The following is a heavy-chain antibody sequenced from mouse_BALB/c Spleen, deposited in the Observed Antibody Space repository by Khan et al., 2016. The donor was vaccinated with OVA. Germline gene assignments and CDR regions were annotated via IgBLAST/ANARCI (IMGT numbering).Heavy chain of an antibody. V-gene: IGHV3-2*02. Sequence: EVKLLESGPGLVKPSQSLSLTCTVTGYSTTSDYAWNWIRQFPGNKLEWMGYISYSGSANYNPSLKSRISITRDTSENQFFLQLNSVTTEDSATYYCARRYYYGHWYFDVWGAGTTVTVSS. CDR1: GYSTTSDYA. CDR2: ISYSGSA. D-gene: IGHD1-1*01. J-gene: IGHJ1*01. CDR3: ARRYYYGHWYFDV.